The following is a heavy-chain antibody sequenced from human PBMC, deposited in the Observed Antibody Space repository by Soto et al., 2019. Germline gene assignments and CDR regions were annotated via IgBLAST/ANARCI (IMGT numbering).Heavy chain of an antibody. Sequence: SETLSLTCTVSGGSISSYYWSWIRQPPGKGLEWIGYIYYSGSTYYNPSLKSRVTISVDTSKNQFSLKLSSVTAADTAVYYCARGVMIFGVVASPRGWFDPWGQGTLVTVSS. CDR3: ARGVMIFGVVASPRGWFDP. CDR2: IYYSGST. CDR1: GGSISSYY. J-gene: IGHJ5*02. V-gene: IGHV4-59*01. D-gene: IGHD3-3*01.